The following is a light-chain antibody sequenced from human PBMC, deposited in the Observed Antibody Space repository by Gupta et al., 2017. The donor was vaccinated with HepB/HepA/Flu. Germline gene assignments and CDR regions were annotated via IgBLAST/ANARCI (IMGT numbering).Light chain of an antibody. J-gene: IGKJ1*01. Sequence: DIVLPQSPATLSLSRGERATRSCRASQSININLAWYQQKPGQAPSLVIYEISNRATAIPARFSGSGSGTDFALTISSLEPEDFAVYYCHRRSDWPWTFGQGTKLEMK. CDR3: HRRSDWPWT. CDR2: EIS. CDR1: QSININ. V-gene: IGKV3-11*01.